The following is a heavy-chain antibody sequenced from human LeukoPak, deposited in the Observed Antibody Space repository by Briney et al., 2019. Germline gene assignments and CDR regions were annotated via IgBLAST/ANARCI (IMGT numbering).Heavy chain of an antibody. J-gene: IGHJ4*02. CDR2: INPNSGGI. CDR3: ARARWLQAADY. D-gene: IGHD5-24*01. V-gene: IGHV1-2*02. Sequence: ASVKVSCKASGYTFTGYYMHWIRQAPGQGLEWMGWINPNSGGINYAQKFQGRVTMTRDTSISTAYMELSRLRSDDTAVYYCARARWLQAADYWGQGTLVTVSS. CDR1: GYTFTGYY.